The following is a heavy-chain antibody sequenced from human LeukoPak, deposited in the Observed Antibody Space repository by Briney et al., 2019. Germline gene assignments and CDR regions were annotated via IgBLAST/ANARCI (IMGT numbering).Heavy chain of an antibody. J-gene: IGHJ4*02. V-gene: IGHV4-39*01. CDR2: IYYSGST. D-gene: IGHD2-15*01. CDR3: ARQLRYCSGGSCYHYFDY. Sequence: PSETLSLTCTVSGGSISRSSYYWGWIRQPPGKGLEWIGSIYYSGSTYYNPFLKSRVTISVDTSKNQFSLKLSSVTAADTAVYYCARQLRYCSGGSCYHYFDYWGQGTLVTVSS. CDR1: GGSISRSSYY.